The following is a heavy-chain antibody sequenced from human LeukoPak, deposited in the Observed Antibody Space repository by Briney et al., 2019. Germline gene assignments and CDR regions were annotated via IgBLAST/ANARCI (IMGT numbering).Heavy chain of an antibody. CDR1: GFTVSSNY. V-gene: IGHV3-7*04. Sequence: PGGSLRLSCAASGFTVSSNYMSWVRQAPGKGLEWVANIKQDGSEKYYVDSVKGRFTISRDNAKNSLYLQMNSLRAEDTAVYYCARGHIGQWPIYYFDYWGQGTLVTVSS. CDR2: IKQDGSEK. D-gene: IGHD6-19*01. CDR3: ARGHIGQWPIYYFDY. J-gene: IGHJ4*02.